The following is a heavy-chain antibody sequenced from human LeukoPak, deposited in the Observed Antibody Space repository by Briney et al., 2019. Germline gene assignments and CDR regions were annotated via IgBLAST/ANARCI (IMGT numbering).Heavy chain of an antibody. D-gene: IGHD4-17*01. Sequence: GGSLRLSCAASGFAVSGNYMNWVRQAPGKGLEWVSIIYSGGTTSYADSVRGRFTVSRDTSKNTLYLQMYSLRAEDTAVYYCARDTDTVTTILDYWGQGTLVTVSS. CDR3: ARDTDTVTTILDY. CDR2: IYSGGTT. CDR1: GFAVSGNY. J-gene: IGHJ4*02. V-gene: IGHV3-53*01.